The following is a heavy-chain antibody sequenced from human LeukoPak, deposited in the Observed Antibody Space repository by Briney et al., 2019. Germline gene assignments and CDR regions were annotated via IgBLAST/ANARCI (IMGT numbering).Heavy chain of an antibody. CDR2: INPNSGDT. CDR3: ARGPQPIRRWPQRSIAPRRWFDP. CDR1: GYTFTDYY. Sequence: GASVKVSCKASGYTFTDYYMHWVRQAPGQGLEWMGWINPNSGDTNYAQMFQGRVTMTRGTSIGTAYMELSSLRSDDTAVYYCARGPQPIRRWPQRSIAPRRWFDPWGQGTLVTVSS. D-gene: IGHD6-6*01. V-gene: IGHV1-2*02. J-gene: IGHJ5*02.